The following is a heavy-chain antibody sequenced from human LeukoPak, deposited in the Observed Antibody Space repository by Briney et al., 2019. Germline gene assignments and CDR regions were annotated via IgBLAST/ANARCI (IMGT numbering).Heavy chain of an antibody. CDR1: GYTFTSYD. V-gene: IGHV1-8*01. D-gene: IGHD3-10*01. Sequence: GASVKVSCKASGYTFTSYDINWVRQATGQGLEWMGWMNPNSGNTGYAQKFQGRATMTRNTSISTAYMGLSSLRSEDTAVYYCARRYYYGSGSYFRYYYYYYGMDVWGQGTTVTVSS. CDR2: MNPNSGNT. J-gene: IGHJ6*02. CDR3: ARRYYYGSGSYFRYYYYYYGMDV.